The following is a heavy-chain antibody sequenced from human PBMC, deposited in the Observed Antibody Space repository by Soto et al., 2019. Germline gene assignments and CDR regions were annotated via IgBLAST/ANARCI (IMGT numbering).Heavy chain of an antibody. J-gene: IGHJ6*02. V-gene: IGHV1-2*02. Sequence: ASVKVSCKASGYTFTGYYMHWVRQAPGQGLEWMGWINPNSGGTNYAQKFQGRVTMTRDTSISTAYMELSRLRSDDTAVYYCARGMRGARLTDYYYGMDVWGQGTTGTVSS. D-gene: IGHD3-16*01. CDR2: INPNSGGT. CDR3: ARGMRGARLTDYYYGMDV. CDR1: GYTFTGYY.